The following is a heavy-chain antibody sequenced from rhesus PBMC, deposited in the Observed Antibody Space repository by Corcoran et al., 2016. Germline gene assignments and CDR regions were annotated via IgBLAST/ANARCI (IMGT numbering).Heavy chain of an antibody. Sequence: QVQLQESGPGLVKPSETLSLTCAVSGYSISSGYGWSWIRQPPGKGLEWIGYIGGSRDSTNYNPSRNSRCTISKDTSKNQFSLKLSSVTAADTAVYYCARDNYAIDYWGQGVLVTVSS. CDR3: ARDNYAIDY. CDR1: GYSISSGYG. CDR2: IGGSRDST. D-gene: IGHD4-17*01. J-gene: IGHJ4*01. V-gene: IGHV4-127*01.